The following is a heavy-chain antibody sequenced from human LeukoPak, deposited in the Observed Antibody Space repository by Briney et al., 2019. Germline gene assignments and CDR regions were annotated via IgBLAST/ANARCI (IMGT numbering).Heavy chain of an antibody. CDR2: IRSKANSYAT. V-gene: IGHV3-73*01. D-gene: IGHD3-22*01. CDR3: TRDSSVCPPSRGWFDP. CDR1: GFTFSGSD. Sequence: PGGSLRLSCAASGFTFSGSDMHWVRQASGKGLEWVGRIRSKANSYATAYAASVKGRFTISRADSKNTAYLQMNSLRTEDTAVYYCTRDSSVCPPSRGWFDPWGQGTLVTVSS. J-gene: IGHJ5*02.